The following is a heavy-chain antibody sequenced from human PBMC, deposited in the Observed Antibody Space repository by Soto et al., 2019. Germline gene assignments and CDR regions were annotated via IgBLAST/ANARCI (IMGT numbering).Heavy chain of an antibody. Sequence: SGPALENHTQTLTLTWTFSGFSLITIGAGVGWIRQPPGKALEWLALIYWDDDKRYSPSLKSRLTITKDTSKNQVVLTMTNMDPVDTATYYCAHRRFLGIAAHFDPWGQGTLVTVSS. D-gene: IGHD6-6*01. CDR3: AHRRFLGIAAHFDP. V-gene: IGHV2-5*02. J-gene: IGHJ5*02. CDR2: IYWDDDK. CDR1: GFSLITIGAG.